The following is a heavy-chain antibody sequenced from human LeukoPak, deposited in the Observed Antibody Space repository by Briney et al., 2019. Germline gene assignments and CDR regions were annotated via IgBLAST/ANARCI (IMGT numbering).Heavy chain of an antibody. CDR2: ISSSGSTI. J-gene: IGHJ4*02. Sequence: GGSLRLSCAASGFTFSSYAMNWVRQAPGKGLEWVSYISSSGSTIYYADSVKGRFTISRDNAKNSLYLQMNSLRAEDTAVYYCAREGIAVAGSNLFDYWGQGTLVTVSS. CDR1: GFTFSSYA. V-gene: IGHV3-48*03. CDR3: AREGIAVAGSNLFDY. D-gene: IGHD6-19*01.